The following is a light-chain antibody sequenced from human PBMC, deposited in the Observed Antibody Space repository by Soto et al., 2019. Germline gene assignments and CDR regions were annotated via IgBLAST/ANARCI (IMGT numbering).Light chain of an antibody. CDR2: LNSDGSH. J-gene: IGLJ3*02. Sequence: QPVLTQSPSASASLGASVKLTCTLSSGHSSYAIAWHQQQPEKGPRYLMKLNSDGSHSKGDGIPDRFSGSSSGAERYLTISSLQSEDEDDYYCQTWGTGIPWVFGGGTQLTVL. V-gene: IGLV4-69*01. CDR1: SGHSSYA. CDR3: QTWGTGIPWV.